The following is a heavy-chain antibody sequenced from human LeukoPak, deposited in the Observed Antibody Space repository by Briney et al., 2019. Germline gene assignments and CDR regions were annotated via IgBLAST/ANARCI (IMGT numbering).Heavy chain of an antibody. CDR2: INHSGST. CDR3: ARGEWELPSDY. Sequence: SETLSLTCAVYGGSFSGYYWSWIRQPPGKGLEWIGEINHSGSTNYNPSLKSRVTISVDTSKNQFSLKLSSVTAADTAVYYCARGEWELPSDYWGQGTLVTVSS. CDR1: GGSFSGYY. D-gene: IGHD1-26*01. J-gene: IGHJ4*02. V-gene: IGHV4-34*01.